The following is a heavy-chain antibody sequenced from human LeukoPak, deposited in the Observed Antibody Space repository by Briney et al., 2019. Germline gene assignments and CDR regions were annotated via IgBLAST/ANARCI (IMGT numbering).Heavy chain of an antibody. D-gene: IGHD1-1*01. CDR1: GFTFSSYA. J-gene: IGHJ3*02. Sequence: TGGSLRLSCAASGFTFSSYAMSWVRQAPGKGLEWVSAISGSGGSTYYADSVKGRFTISRDNSKNTLYLQMNSLRAEDTAVYYCAKNRPRTGTTSGAFDIWGQGTMVTVSS. V-gene: IGHV3-23*01. CDR3: AKNRPRTGTTSGAFDI. CDR2: ISGSGGST.